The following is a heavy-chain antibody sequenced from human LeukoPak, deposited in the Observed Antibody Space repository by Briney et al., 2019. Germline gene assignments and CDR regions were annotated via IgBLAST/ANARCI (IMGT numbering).Heavy chain of an antibody. D-gene: IGHD3-3*01. Sequence: SETLSLTCTVSGGSISSYYWSWIRQPPGKGLEWIGYIYYSGSTNYNPSLKSRVTISVDTSKNQFSLKLSSVTAADTAVYYCARVQVYYDFWSGYYKPRSIDYWGQGTLVTVSS. CDR1: GGSISSYY. CDR3: ARVQVYYDFWSGYYKPRSIDY. CDR2: IYYSGST. V-gene: IGHV4-59*13. J-gene: IGHJ4*02.